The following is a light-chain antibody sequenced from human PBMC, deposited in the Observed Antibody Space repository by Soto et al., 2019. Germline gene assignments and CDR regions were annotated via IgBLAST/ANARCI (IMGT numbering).Light chain of an antibody. V-gene: IGKV1-5*01. CDR3: QQYNSYSPWT. CDR2: DVS. J-gene: IGKJ1*01. Sequence: IQMPQSPSTLSASVGDSVPITCRATQSISRWLAWYQQKPGKSPNLLIYDVSSLKSGVPSRFSGSGSGTEFTLTISSLQPDDFATYYCQQYNSYSPWTFGQGTKVDIK. CDR1: QSISRW.